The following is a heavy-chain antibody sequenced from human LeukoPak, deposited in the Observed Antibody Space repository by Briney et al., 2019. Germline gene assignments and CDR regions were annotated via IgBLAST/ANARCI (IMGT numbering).Heavy chain of an antibody. V-gene: IGHV4-39*01. Sequence: SETLSLTCTVSGGSISSSSHYWGWFRLPPGKGLEWIGYIYYSGSSFCNPSLKSRVTMSVDTSKNQFSLRLNSVTAADTAVYYCARGPTVTTDYWGQGTLVTVSS. CDR3: ARGPTVTTDY. CDR2: IYYSGSS. J-gene: IGHJ4*02. CDR1: GGSISSSSHY. D-gene: IGHD4-17*01.